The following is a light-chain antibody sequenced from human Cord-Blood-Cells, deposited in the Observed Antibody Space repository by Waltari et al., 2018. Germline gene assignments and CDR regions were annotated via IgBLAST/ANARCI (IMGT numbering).Light chain of an antibody. Sequence: QSALTQPASVSGSPGPSITISCTGTSSDVGSYTLLSWYQQHPGKAPKLMIYEGSKRPSGVSNRFSGSKSGNTASLTISGLQAEDEADYYCCSYAGSSTYVFGTGTKVTVL. CDR1: SSDVGSYTL. V-gene: IGLV2-23*01. CDR2: EGS. J-gene: IGLJ1*01. CDR3: CSYAGSSTYV.